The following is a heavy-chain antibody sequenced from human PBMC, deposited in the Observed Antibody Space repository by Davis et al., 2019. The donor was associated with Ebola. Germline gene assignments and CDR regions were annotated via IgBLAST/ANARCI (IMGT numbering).Heavy chain of an antibody. Sequence: SETLSLTCAVYGGSFSGYYWSWIRQHPGKGLEWIGYIYYSGSTYYNPSLKSRVTISVDTSKNQFSLKLSSVTAADTAVYYCARALEWLFDAFDIWGQGTMVTVSS. J-gene: IGHJ3*02. CDR2: IYYSGST. CDR1: GGSFSGYY. V-gene: IGHV4-31*11. D-gene: IGHD3-3*01. CDR3: ARALEWLFDAFDI.